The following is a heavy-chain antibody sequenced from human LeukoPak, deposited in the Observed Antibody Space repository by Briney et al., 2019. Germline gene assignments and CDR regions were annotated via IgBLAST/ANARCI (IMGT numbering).Heavy chain of an antibody. CDR2: IGIGGNT. J-gene: IGHJ4*02. V-gene: IGHV3-74*01. CDR1: GFSLSDFW. CDR3: AKLVSPSPKYYYGSGLPDY. Sequence: GGSLRLSCAASGFSLSDFWMHWVRQVPGKELVWVALIGIGGNTNVADSVRGRFSISRDTAKNTLYLQMNSLRAEDTAVYYCAKLVSPSPKYYYGSGLPDYWGQGTQVTVSS. D-gene: IGHD3-10*01.